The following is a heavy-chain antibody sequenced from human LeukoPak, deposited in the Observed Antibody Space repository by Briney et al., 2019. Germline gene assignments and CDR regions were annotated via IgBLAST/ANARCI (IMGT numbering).Heavy chain of an antibody. D-gene: IGHD2-2*01. Sequence: GGSLRLSCAASGFTFNNYLMNWVRQTPGKGLEWVSGISGSGGSTYYADSVKGRFTISRDNSKNTLYLQMNSLRAEDTAVYYCAKAVVPAAKNYFDYWGQGTLVTVSS. V-gene: IGHV3-23*01. CDR3: AKAVVPAAKNYFDY. CDR1: GFTFNNYL. CDR2: ISGSGGST. J-gene: IGHJ4*02.